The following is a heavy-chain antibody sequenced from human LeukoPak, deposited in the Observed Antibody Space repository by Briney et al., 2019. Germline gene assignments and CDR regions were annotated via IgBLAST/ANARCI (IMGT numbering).Heavy chain of an antibody. Sequence: SWGSLRLSCAASVFRFGTYSMNWVRQAPGKGLEWISSISDGSRTMYYADSVKGRFTISRHNAKNSLYLQMNSLRDEDTAVYHCARKNYCYYGMDVWGQGTTVTVSS. J-gene: IGHJ6*02. CDR1: VFRFGTYS. V-gene: IGHV3-48*02. CDR3: ARKNYCYYGMDV. CDR2: ISDGSRTM.